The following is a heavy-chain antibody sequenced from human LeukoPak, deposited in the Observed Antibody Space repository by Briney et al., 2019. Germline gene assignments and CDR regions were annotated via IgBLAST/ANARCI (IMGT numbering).Heavy chain of an antibody. CDR2: ISPTGSTM. V-gene: IGHV3-48*04. CDR3: AKDDDYLGWFDP. Sequence: GGSLRLSCATSEFTFSAYAMNWVRQAPGKGLEWVGYISPTGSTMFYAGSVKGRFTISRDNAKNSLYLQMNSLRAEDTAVYYCAKDDDYLGWFDPWGQGTLVTVSS. CDR1: EFTFSAYA. D-gene: IGHD4-11*01. J-gene: IGHJ5*02.